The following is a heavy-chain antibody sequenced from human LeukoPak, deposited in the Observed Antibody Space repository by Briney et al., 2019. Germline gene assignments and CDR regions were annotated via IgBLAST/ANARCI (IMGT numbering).Heavy chain of an antibody. D-gene: IGHD1-26*01. CDR2: IYYSGST. Sequence: PQTLSLTCTASGGSISSGGYYWSWIRQHPGKGLEWIGYIYYSGSTYYNPSLKSRVTISVDTSKNQFSLKLSSVTAADTAVYYCARGGPYSGSYFDYWGQGTLVTVSS. J-gene: IGHJ4*02. V-gene: IGHV4-31*03. CDR3: ARGGPYSGSYFDY. CDR1: GGSISSGGYY.